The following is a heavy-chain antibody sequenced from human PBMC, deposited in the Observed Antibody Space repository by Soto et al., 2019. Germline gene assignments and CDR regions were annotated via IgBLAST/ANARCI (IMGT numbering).Heavy chain of an antibody. J-gene: IGHJ4*02. D-gene: IGHD3-9*01. V-gene: IGHV3-23*01. Sequence: PGGSLRLSCVASGFTFSSYALQWVRQAPGSGLEWVSAISGSGVATYYADSVKGRFTISRDNSKNTLFLQMNSLSAEDAAIYYCAKSPNDIRTSLDYWGQGSLLTVSS. CDR1: GFTFSSYA. CDR3: AKSPNDIRTSLDY. CDR2: ISGSGVAT.